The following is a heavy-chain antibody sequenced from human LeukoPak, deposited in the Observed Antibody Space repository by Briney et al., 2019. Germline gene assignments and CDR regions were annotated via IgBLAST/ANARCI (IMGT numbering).Heavy chain of an antibody. J-gene: IGHJ4*02. CDR3: AKGPQLGTGYHPDY. CDR1: GFTISNNA. V-gene: IGHV3-23*01. D-gene: IGHD2-8*02. Sequence: GGSLRLSCAASGFTISNNAMTWVRQAPGKGLEWISTITGSDDSTYYANSVKGRFTISRDKSKSTLYLQMKGLRAEDTAVYYCAKGPQLGTGYHPDYWGQGTLVTVSS. CDR2: ITGSDDST.